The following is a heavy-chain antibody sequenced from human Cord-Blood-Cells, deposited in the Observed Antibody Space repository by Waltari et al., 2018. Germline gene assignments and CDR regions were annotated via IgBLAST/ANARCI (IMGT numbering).Heavy chain of an antibody. V-gene: IGHV1-24*01. CDR2: FDPEDGET. J-gene: IGHJ4*02. CDR1: GYTLTEFS. D-gene: IGHD3-22*01. Sequence: QVQLVQSGAEVKKPGASVKVSCKVSGYTLTEFSMHWVRQAPGKGLEWMGGFDPEDGETIYAQKFQGRVTMTEDTSTDTAYMELSSLRSEDTAVYYCATNTPPYDSSGYYFDYWGQGTLVTVSS. CDR3: ATNTPPYDSSGYYFDY.